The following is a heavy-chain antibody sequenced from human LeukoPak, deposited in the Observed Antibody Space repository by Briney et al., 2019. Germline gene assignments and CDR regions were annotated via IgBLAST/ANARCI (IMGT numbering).Heavy chain of an antibody. V-gene: IGHV3-69-1*02. J-gene: IGHJ4*02. Sequence: GGSLRLSCAASGFTFSDHYMDWVRQAPGKGLEWVSSITSSTYIDYADSVKGRFFISRDNPKNSLFLQMNSLRDEDTAVYFCARAGGELTPYYFDSWGQGTLVTVSS. CDR1: GFTFSDHY. CDR2: ITSSTYI. D-gene: IGHD1-7*01. CDR3: ARAGGELTPYYFDS.